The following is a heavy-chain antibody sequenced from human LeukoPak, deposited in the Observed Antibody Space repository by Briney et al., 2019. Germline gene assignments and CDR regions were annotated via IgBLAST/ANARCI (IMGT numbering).Heavy chain of an antibody. CDR3: AKGFNQYDFYYGMDV. CDR2: IYSGGDT. J-gene: IGHJ6*02. V-gene: IGHV3-53*01. Sequence: GGSLRLSCAASGFTVSSNYMSWVRQAPGKGLEWVSVIYSGGDTYYADSVKGRFTISRDTSKNTLYLQMNSLRAEDTAVYYCAKGFNQYDFYYGMDVWGQGTTVTVSS. CDR1: GFTVSSNY. D-gene: IGHD3-3*01.